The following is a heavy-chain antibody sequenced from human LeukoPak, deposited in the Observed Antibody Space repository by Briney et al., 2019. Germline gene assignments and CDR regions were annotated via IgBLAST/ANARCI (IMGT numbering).Heavy chain of an antibody. Sequence: GGSLRLSCTASGFTFGDYAMSWFRQAPGKGLEWVGFIRSKAYGGTTEYAASVKGRFTISRDDSKSIAYLQMSSLKTEDTAVYYCTRDEAVVVVVAAAYFDYWGQGTLVTVSS. CDR2: IRSKAYGGTT. V-gene: IGHV3-49*03. CDR3: TRDEAVVVVVAAAYFDY. J-gene: IGHJ4*02. CDR1: GFTFGDYA. D-gene: IGHD2-15*01.